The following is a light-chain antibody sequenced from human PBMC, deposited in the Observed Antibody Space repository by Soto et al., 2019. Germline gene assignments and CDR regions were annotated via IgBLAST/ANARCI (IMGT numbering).Light chain of an antibody. CDR2: DVS. Sequence: QSVLTQPASVSGSPGQSITISCTGTSSDIGGYDYVSWYQQHPGKAPRLLIYDVSNRPSGISNRYSGSKSGNTASLTISGLQAEDEADYYCCSYMTSSSLNFVFGSGT. J-gene: IGLJ1*01. CDR3: CSYMTSSSLNFV. V-gene: IGLV2-14*01. CDR1: SSDIGGYDY.